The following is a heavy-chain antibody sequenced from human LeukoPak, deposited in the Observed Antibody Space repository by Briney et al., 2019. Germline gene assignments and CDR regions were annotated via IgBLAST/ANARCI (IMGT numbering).Heavy chain of an antibody. V-gene: IGHV4-34*01. CDR2: INHSGST. Sequence: SETLSLTCAVYGGSFSGYYWSWIRQPPGKGLEWIGEINHSGSTNYNPSLKSRVTISVDTSKNQFSLKLSSVTAADTAVYYCARCIAAAGSYMDVWGKGTTVTVSS. CDR3: ARCIAAAGSYMDV. D-gene: IGHD6-13*01. CDR1: GGSFSGYY. J-gene: IGHJ6*03.